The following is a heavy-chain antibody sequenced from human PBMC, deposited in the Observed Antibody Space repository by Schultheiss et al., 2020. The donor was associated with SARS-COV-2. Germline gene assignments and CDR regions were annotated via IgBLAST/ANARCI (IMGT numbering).Heavy chain of an antibody. CDR2: IWYDGSNK. V-gene: IGHV3-33*01. Sequence: GGSLRLSCAASGFTFSSYGMHWVRQAPGKGLEWVAVIWYDGSNKYYADSVKGRFTISRDNSKNTLYLQMNSLRAEDTAVYYCARDGHGDAFDIWGQVTMVTVSS. CDR3: ARDGHGDAFDI. J-gene: IGHJ3*02. CDR1: GFTFSSYG.